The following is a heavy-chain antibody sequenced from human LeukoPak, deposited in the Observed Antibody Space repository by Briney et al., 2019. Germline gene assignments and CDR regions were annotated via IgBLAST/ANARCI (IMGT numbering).Heavy chain of an antibody. CDR1: GGSISSGGYS. CDR3: ARSIVVVGSAFDI. CDR2: IYHSGST. J-gene: IGHJ3*02. V-gene: IGHV4-30-2*05. Sequence: PSETLSLTCAVSGGSISSGGYSWSWIRQPPGKGLEWIGYIYHSGSTYYNPSLKSRVTISVDTSKNQFSLKLSSVTAADTAVYYCARSIVVVGSAFDIWGQGTMVTVSS. D-gene: IGHD2-15*01.